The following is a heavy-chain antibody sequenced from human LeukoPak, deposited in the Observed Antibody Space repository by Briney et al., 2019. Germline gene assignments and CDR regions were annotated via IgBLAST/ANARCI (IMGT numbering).Heavy chain of an antibody. Sequence: GVSLRLSCAASGLTFSNFAMTWVRQAPGKGLEWVSGLYGGGDVTYYADSVKGRFTISRDDAKNTLYLQMNSLRAEDTAVYYCAKARGPAATHPEYWGQGTLVTVSS. CDR2: LYGGGDVT. V-gene: IGHV3-23*01. CDR3: AKARGPAATHPEY. J-gene: IGHJ4*02. D-gene: IGHD6-25*01. CDR1: GLTFSNFA.